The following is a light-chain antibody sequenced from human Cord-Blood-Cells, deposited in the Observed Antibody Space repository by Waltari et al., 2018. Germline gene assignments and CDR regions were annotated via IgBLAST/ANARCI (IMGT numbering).Light chain of an antibody. CDR3: CSYAGSSTPYV. V-gene: IGLV2-23*01. CDR2: EGS. J-gene: IGLJ1*01. Sequence: QSALTQPASVSGSPGQSITISCTGTSSDVGSYNLVSWYQQHPGKAPKLMIYEGSKRRSGVSNRFSGSKSGNTASLTISGLQAEDEADYYCCSYAGSSTPYVFGTGTKVTVL. CDR1: SSDVGSYNL.